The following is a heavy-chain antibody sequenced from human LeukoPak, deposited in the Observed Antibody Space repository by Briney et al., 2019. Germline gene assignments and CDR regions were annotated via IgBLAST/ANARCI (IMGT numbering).Heavy chain of an antibody. Sequence: GGSLRLSCAASGFTFSSYWMHWVRQAPGKGLVWVSRINSDGSSTSYADSVKGRFSISRDNAKNTLYLQMNSLRAEDTAVYYCARGGYCSSTSCYPGYNWFDPWGQGTLVTVSS. CDR1: GFTFSSYW. J-gene: IGHJ5*02. D-gene: IGHD2-2*01. CDR2: INSDGSST. V-gene: IGHV3-74*01. CDR3: ARGGYCSSTSCYPGYNWFDP.